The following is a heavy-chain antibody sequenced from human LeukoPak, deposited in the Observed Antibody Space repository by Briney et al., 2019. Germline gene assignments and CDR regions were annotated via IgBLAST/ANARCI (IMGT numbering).Heavy chain of an antibody. V-gene: IGHV3-7*01. J-gene: IGHJ6*03. CDR2: IKQDGSEK. D-gene: IGHD6-6*01. CDR1: GFTFSSYW. CDR3: ARNPDSSSSPYYYYYYYYMDV. Sequence: GGSLRLSCAASGFTFSSYWMSWVRQAPGQGLEWVANIKQDGSEKYYVDSVKGRFTISRDNAKNSLYLQMNSLRAEDTAVYYCARNPDSSSSPYYYYYYYYMDVWGKGTTVTVSS.